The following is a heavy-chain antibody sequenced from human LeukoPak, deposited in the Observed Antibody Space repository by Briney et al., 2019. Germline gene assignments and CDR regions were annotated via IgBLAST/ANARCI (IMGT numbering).Heavy chain of an antibody. CDR1: GGTFSSYA. Sequence: SVKVSCKASGGTFSSYAISWVRQAPGQGLEWMGGIIPIFGTANYAQKFRGRVTITADESTSTAYMELSSLRSEDTAVYYCARAGTPVGYCSSTSCHYYFDYWGQGTLVTVSS. D-gene: IGHD2-2*01. J-gene: IGHJ4*02. CDR2: IIPIFGTA. V-gene: IGHV1-69*13. CDR3: ARAGTPVGYCSSTSCHYYFDY.